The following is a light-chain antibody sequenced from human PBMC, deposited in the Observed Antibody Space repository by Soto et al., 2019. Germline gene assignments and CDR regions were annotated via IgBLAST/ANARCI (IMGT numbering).Light chain of an antibody. CDR2: WAS. CDR3: QQCYSTPYT. V-gene: IGKV4-1*01. J-gene: IGKJ2*01. Sequence: DIVLTQSPDSLAVSLGERATINCKSSQSVLSSSNNKNYLAWYQQKPGQPPKLLIYWASTRESGVPDRFSGGGSGTDFTLTIRSLQAEDVAVYYCQQCYSTPYTVGQGTKLEIK. CDR1: QSVLSSSNNKNY.